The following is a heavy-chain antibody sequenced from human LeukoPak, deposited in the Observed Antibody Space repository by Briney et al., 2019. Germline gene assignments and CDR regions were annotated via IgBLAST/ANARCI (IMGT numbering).Heavy chain of an antibody. CDR1: GFTFSSYA. CDR2: ISYDGSNK. V-gene: IGHV3-30-3*01. Sequence: GGSLTLSCAASGFTFSSYAMHWVRQAPGKGLEWVAVISYDGSNKYYADSVKGRFTISRDNSKNTLYLQMNSLRAEDTAVYYCARGYSGSYYVLGFDYWGQGTLVTVSS. D-gene: IGHD1-26*01. J-gene: IGHJ4*02. CDR3: ARGYSGSYYVLGFDY.